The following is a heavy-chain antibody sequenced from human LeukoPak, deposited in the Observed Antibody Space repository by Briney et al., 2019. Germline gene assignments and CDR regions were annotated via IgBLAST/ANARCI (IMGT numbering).Heavy chain of an antibody. V-gene: IGHV3-30*18. CDR3: AKGSEWEQGYFDY. CDR2: ISYDGSNK. CDR1: GFTFRSYG. J-gene: IGHJ4*02. D-gene: IGHD1-26*01. Sequence: GGSMRLSCAASGFTFRSYGMHWVRQAPGKGLEWVAVISYDGSNKYYGDSVQGPFTIARDNSKNTLYLEMNSLRAEDTAVYYCAKGSEWEQGYFDYWGQGTLVTVSS.